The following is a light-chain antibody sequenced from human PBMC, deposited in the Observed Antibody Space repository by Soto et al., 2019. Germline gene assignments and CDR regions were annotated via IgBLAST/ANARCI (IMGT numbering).Light chain of an antibody. CDR2: KAT. Sequence: DIQMTQSPSTLSASVGDGVTITCRASQNIGSWLAWYQQKPGEAPKLLISKATNIQSGVPSRFSGSGSGTDFSLTISSLQPVDSATYFCQQYNDFQYSFGPGTKLDI. J-gene: IGKJ2*01. CDR3: QQYNDFQYS. V-gene: IGKV1-5*03. CDR1: QNIGSW.